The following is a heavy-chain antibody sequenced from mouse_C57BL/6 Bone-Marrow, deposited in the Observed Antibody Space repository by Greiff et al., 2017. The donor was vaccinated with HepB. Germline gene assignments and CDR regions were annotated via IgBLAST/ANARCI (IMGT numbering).Heavy chain of an antibody. D-gene: IGHD1-1*01. CDR2: IYPGSGNT. J-gene: IGHJ2*01. CDR1: GYTFTDYY. Sequence: QVQLQQSGAELVRPGASVKLSCKASGYTFTDYYINWVKQRPGQGLEWIARIYPGSGNTYYNEKFKGKATLTAEKSSSTAYMQLSSLTSEDSAVYFCARSITTVVEGFDYWGQGTTLTVPS. V-gene: IGHV1-76*01. CDR3: ARSITTVVEGFDY.